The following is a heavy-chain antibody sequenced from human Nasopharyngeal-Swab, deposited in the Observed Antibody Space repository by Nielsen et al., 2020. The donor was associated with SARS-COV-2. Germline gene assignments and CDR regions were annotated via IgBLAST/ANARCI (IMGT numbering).Heavy chain of an antibody. CDR3: ASGRWFDY. CDR2: IYSGGST. Sequence: WIRQPPGKGLEWVSVIYSGGSTYYADSVKGRFTISRDNAKNSLFLQMNSLRAEDTAVYFCASGRWFDYWGQGTLVTVSS. D-gene: IGHD4-23*01. J-gene: IGHJ4*02. V-gene: IGHV3-53*01.